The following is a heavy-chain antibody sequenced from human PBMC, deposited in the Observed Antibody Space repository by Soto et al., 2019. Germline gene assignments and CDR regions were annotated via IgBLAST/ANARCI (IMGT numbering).Heavy chain of an antibody. CDR3: ARHSGYDYVFDY. Sequence: QVQLVQSGSEVKKPGASVRVSCKASGYTFTGYYIHWVRQAPGQGLEWMGWINPNTGGTNYAQKFQGSVTLTRDTSTSSAYMELSSLRSDDTAIYYCARHSGYDYVFDYWGQGTLVTVSS. CDR1: GYTFTGYY. J-gene: IGHJ4*02. V-gene: IGHV1-2*02. D-gene: IGHD5-12*01. CDR2: INPNTGGT.